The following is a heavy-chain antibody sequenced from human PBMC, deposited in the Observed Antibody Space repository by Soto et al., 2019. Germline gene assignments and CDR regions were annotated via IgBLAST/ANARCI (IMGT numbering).Heavy chain of an antibody. CDR3: ARGGGIGTVDY. Sequence: EGHLVESGGALAQPGGSLRLSCAASGFTFRTDWMSWVRQAPGKGLEWVANINEDGSETYYVDSVKGRFTMSRDNAKNSLFLQMNSLRAEDTALYYCARGGGIGTVDYWGQGTLVTVSS. CDR2: INEDGSET. CDR1: GFTFRTDW. J-gene: IGHJ4*02. V-gene: IGHV3-7*05. D-gene: IGHD2-8*02.